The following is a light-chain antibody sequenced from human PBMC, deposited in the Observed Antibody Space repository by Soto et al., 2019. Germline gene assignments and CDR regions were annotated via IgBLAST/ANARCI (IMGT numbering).Light chain of an antibody. CDR1: QSLLHTNGYTY. J-gene: IGKJ2*02. V-gene: IGKV2-28*01. CDR3: MQALQTPWT. CDR2: LGS. Sequence: DIVMTQSPLSLPVTPGEPASISCRSGQSLLHTNGYTYLDWYLQKPGQSPQLLIYLGSTRASGVPYRFSGSVSGTDFTLKISRVEAEDVGVYYCMQALQTPWTFGQGTKLEIK.